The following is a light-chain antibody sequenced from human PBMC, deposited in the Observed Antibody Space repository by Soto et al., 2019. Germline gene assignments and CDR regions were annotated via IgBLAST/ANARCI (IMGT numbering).Light chain of an antibody. Sequence: EIVMTQSPATLSESPVARATLSCRASQNILSNLAWYQQKPGQAPRLLIYGASTRATGIPARFSGSGSGTEFTLTISSLQSEDFEIYYCKQYNNWPITFGKGTRLEIK. CDR1: QNILSN. J-gene: IGKJ5*01. CDR3: KQYNNWPIT. V-gene: IGKV3-15*01. CDR2: GAS.